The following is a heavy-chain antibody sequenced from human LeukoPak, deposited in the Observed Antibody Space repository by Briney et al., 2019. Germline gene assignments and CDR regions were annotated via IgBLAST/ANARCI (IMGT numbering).Heavy chain of an antibody. D-gene: IGHD5-12*01. J-gene: IGHJ4*02. Sequence: GGSLRLSCAASGFTFSTYWMSWVRQAPGKGLEWVANIKEDGSEKYYGDSVKGRFTISRDNAKNSLYLQMNSLRAEDTAVYYCARDHRYAFDNWGQGTLVTVSS. CDR1: GFTFSTYW. V-gene: IGHV3-7*01. CDR2: IKEDGSEK. CDR3: ARDHRYAFDN.